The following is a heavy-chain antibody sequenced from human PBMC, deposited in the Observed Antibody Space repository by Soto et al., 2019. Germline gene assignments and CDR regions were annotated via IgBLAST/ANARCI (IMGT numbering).Heavy chain of an antibody. CDR3: ARHMENEAYTVTPFWFDP. CDR1: GGSISSSSYY. CDR2: IYYSGST. J-gene: IGHJ5*02. V-gene: IGHV4-39*01. D-gene: IGHD4-17*01. Sequence: SETLSLTCTVSGGSISSSSYYWGWIRQPPGKGLEWIGSIYYSGSTYYNPSLKSRVTISVDTSKNQFSLKLSSVTAADTAVYYCARHMENEAYTVTPFWFDPWGQGTLVTVSS.